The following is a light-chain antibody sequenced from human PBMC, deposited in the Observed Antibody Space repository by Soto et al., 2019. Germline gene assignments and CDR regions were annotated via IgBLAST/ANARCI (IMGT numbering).Light chain of an antibody. CDR2: DVS. CDR1: ISDVGGYQY. CDR3: SSYTSDFTII. J-gene: IGLJ2*01. V-gene: IGLV2-14*03. Sequence: QSALTQPASVSGSPGQSITISCTGTISDVGGYQYVSWIQQHPGKAPKLMIYDVSDRPSGVSSRFSGSKSGNTASLTISGLQSEDEADYYCSSYTSDFTIIFGGGTKLTVL.